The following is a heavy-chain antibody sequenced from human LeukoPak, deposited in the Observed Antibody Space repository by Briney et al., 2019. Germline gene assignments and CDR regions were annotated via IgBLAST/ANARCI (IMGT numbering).Heavy chain of an antibody. CDR3: ARGRYCSGGSCYPEYYYYGMDV. Sequence: PSETLSLTCAVYGGSFSGYYWSWIRQPPGKGLEWIGEINHSGSTNYNPSLKSRVTISVDTSKNQFSLKLSSVTAADTAVYYCARGRYCSGGSCYPEYYYYGMDVWGQGTTVTVSS. D-gene: IGHD2-15*01. CDR2: INHSGST. J-gene: IGHJ6*02. V-gene: IGHV4-34*01. CDR1: GGSFSGYY.